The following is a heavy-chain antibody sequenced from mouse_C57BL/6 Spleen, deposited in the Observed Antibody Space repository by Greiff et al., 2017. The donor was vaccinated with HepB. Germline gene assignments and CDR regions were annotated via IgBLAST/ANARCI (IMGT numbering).Heavy chain of an antibody. CDR1: GYSFTDYN. Sequence: EVQLQQSGPELVKPGASVKIPCKASGYSFTDYNMNWVKQSNGKSLAWIGEINPNYGTTSYNQKFKGKATLTVDQSSSTAYMQLHSLTSGDSAVYYCARGEGITTVGGGPLAMDGWGKGTSVTVSS. CDR2: INPNYGTT. V-gene: IGHV1-39*01. D-gene: IGHD1-1*01. J-gene: IGHJ4*01. CDR3: ARGEGITTVGGGPLAMDG.